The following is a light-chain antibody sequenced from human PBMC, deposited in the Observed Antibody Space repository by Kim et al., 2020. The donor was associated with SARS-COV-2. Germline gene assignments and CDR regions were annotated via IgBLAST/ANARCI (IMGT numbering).Light chain of an antibody. V-gene: IGKV1-5*03. CDR2: KAS. Sequence: PSPLSASVGDRVTITCRASQSISSWLAWYQQKPGKAPKLLIYKASSLESGVPSRFSGSGSGTEFTLTISSLQPDDFATYYCQQMGFGGGTKVDIK. J-gene: IGKJ4*01. CDR3: QQMG. CDR1: QSISSW.